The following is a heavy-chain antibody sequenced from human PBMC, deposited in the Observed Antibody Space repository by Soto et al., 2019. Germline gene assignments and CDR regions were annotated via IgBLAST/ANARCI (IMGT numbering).Heavy chain of an antibody. CDR3: ARDLELLLTIFWLVICRWYYYYGMDV. V-gene: IGHV4-59*01. D-gene: IGHD3-9*01. J-gene: IGHJ6*02. CDR1: GGSISNYY. Sequence: SETLSLTCTVSGGSISNYYWSWIRQSPGKGLEWIGYIYYSGSFSYTGSTNYNPSLKSRVTISVDTSKNQFSLKLSSVTAADTAVYYCARDLELLLTIFWLVICRWYYYYGMDVWGQGTTVTVSS. CDR2: IYYSGSFSYTGST.